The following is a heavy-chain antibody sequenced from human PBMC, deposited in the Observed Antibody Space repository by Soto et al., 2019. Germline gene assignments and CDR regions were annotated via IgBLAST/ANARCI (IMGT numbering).Heavy chain of an antibody. CDR3: AKVQVIGTYYDILTGLDY. CDR2: ISGSGGST. Sequence: PGGSLRLSCAASGFTFSSYAMSWVRQAPGKGLEWVSAISGSGGSTYYADSVKGRFTISRDNSKNTLYLQMNSLRAEDTAVYYCAKVQVIGTYYDILTGLDYWGQGTLVTVSS. D-gene: IGHD3-9*01. CDR1: GFTFSSYA. J-gene: IGHJ4*02. V-gene: IGHV3-23*01.